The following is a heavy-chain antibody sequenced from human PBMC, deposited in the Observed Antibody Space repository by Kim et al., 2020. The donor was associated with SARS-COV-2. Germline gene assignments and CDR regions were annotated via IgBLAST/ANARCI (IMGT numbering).Heavy chain of an antibody. J-gene: IGHJ4*01. D-gene: IGHD3-10*01. V-gene: IGHV3-48*03. CDR2: ISSSGSSI. Sequence: GGSLRLSCAASGFTFSSYEMNWVRQAPGKGLEWVSYISSSGSSIYYADSVKGRFTISRDNAKNSLYLQMNSLRAEDTAVYYCARALVRHVLLWFGDSRTYYFDYWGHGTLVTVSS. CDR3: ARALVRHVLLWFGDSRTYYFDY. CDR1: GFTFSSYE.